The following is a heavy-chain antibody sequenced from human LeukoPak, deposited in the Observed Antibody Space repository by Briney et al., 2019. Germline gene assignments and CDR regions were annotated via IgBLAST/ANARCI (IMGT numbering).Heavy chain of an antibody. CDR1: GYTFTSYA. CDR2: INAGNGNT. J-gene: IGHJ4*02. V-gene: IGHV1-3*01. Sequence: ASVKVSCKAFGYTFTSYAMHWVRQAPGQRLEWMGWINAGNGNTKYSQKFQGRVTITRDTSASRAYMELSSLRSGDTAVYYCAGTYYHDSSGYYPAFDYWGQGTLVTVSS. CDR3: AGTYYHDSSGYYPAFDY. D-gene: IGHD3-22*01.